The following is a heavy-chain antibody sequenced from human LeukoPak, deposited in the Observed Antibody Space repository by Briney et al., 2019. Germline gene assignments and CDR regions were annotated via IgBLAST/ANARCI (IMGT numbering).Heavy chain of an antibody. Sequence: GGSLRLSCAASGFTFSSYSMNWVRQAPGKGLEWVSSISSSSSYIYYADSVKGRFTISRDNAKNSLYLQVNSLRAEDTAVCYCARGYYDILTGYSPDFDYWGQGTLVTVSS. V-gene: IGHV3-21*01. CDR2: ISSSSSYI. CDR1: GFTFSSYS. J-gene: IGHJ4*02. CDR3: ARGYYDILTGYSPDFDY. D-gene: IGHD3-9*01.